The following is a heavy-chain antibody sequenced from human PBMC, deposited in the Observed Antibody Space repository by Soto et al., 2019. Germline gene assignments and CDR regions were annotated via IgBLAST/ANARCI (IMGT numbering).Heavy chain of an antibody. J-gene: IGHJ5*02. V-gene: IGHV3-74*01. CDR3: AKDQGYVST. D-gene: IGHD6-13*01. Sequence: RGSLRLSCAASGFTFSSYWMEWVRQAPGKGPECVSHINSDGSSTTYADSVKGRFTISRDNAKNTLYLQMNSLSAEDTAVYFCAKDQGYVSTWGQGTLVTVSS. CDR1: GFTFSSYW. CDR2: INSDGSST.